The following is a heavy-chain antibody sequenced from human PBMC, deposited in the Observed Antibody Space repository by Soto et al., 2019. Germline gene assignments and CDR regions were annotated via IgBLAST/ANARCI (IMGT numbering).Heavy chain of an antibody. CDR1: GFTFSNYA. CDR2: ITGSGGGT. CDR3: AKRPLTACGFVY. Sequence: EVQLLESGGGLVQPGGSLRLSCAASGFTFSNYAMTWVRQAPGKGLEWVSVITGSGGGTYFVDSVKGRFTISRDNSKNAGYLQMNRLRAEDTAVYYSAKRPLTACGFVYWVQGTLVTVSS. J-gene: IGHJ4*02. D-gene: IGHD2-21*01. V-gene: IGHV3-23*01.